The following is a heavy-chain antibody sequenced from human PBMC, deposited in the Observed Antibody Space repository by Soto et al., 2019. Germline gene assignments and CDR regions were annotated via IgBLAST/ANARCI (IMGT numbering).Heavy chain of an antibody. CDR2: ISYDGSDK. D-gene: IGHD3-10*01. J-gene: IGHJ6*02. Sequence: PGGSLRLSCAASGFTFDLNGLHWVRQAPGKGLEWVTVISYDGSDKYYADSLKGRVTVSRDNSKNTLYLHMDSLRTEDTAIYYCARDRGAGREYYFGMDVWGQGTTVTVSS. V-gene: IGHV3-30-3*01. CDR1: GFTFDLNG. CDR3: ARDRGAGREYYFGMDV.